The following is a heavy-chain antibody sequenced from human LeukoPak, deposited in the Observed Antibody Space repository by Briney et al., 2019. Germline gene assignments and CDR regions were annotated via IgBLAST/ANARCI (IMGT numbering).Heavy chain of an antibody. Sequence: KPSETLSLTCAVYGGSFSGYCWSWIRQPPGKGLEWIGEINHSGSTNYNPSLTSRVTISVDTSKHQFSLKLSSVTAADTAVYYCARVGYSSSWRTDYWGQGTLVTVSS. CDR3: ARVGYSSSWRTDY. CDR2: INHSGST. J-gene: IGHJ4*02. V-gene: IGHV4-34*01. CDR1: GGSFSGYC. D-gene: IGHD6-13*01.